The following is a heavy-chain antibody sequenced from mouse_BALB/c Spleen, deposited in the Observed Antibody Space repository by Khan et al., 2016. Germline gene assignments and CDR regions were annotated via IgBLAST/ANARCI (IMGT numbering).Heavy chain of an antibody. Sequence: EVQLVESGGGLVQPKGSLKLSCAASGFTFKTYAMNWVRQAPGKGLEWVARIRSKSNNYATYYADSVKDRFTISRDDSKSMLYLHMNNVKTEDTAMYYCVRVDYYPYAMDCWGQGTSGTVSS. CDR1: GFTFKTYA. CDR2: IRSKSNNYAT. CDR3: VRVDYYPYAMDC. V-gene: IGHV10-1*02. D-gene: IGHD1-1*01. J-gene: IGHJ4*01.